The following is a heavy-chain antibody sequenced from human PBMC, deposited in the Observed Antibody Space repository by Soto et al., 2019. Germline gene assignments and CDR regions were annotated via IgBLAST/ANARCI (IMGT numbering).Heavy chain of an antibody. V-gene: IGHV5-51*01. CDR3: ARQGVAENYYYYYMDV. J-gene: IGHJ6*03. CDR1: GYSFTSYW. Sequence: GESLKISCKGSGYSFTSYWIGWVRQMPGKGLEWMGIIYPGDSDTRYSPSFQGQVTISADKSISTAYLQWSSLKASDTAMYYCARQGVAENYYYYYMDVWGKGTTVTVSS. CDR2: IYPGDSDT. D-gene: IGHD6-13*01.